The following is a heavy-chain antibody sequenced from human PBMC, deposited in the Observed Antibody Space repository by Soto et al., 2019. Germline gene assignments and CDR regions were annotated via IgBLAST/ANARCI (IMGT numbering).Heavy chain of an antibody. Sequence: TSETLSLTCTVSGGSISRFYWIWIRQSPVNRPEFIGYIFYIFSTNYNPSLKSRFTISLYTSKNHFSLKLNSVTAADTAVYYCARTTMSTVFDYWGQGTLVTVSS. V-gene: IGHV4-59*01. CDR1: GGSISRFY. D-gene: IGHD4-17*01. CDR3: ARTTMSTVFDY. CDR2: IFYIFST. J-gene: IGHJ4*02.